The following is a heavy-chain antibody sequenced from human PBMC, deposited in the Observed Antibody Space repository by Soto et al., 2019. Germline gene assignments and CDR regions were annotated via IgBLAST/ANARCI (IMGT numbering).Heavy chain of an antibody. Sequence: QVQLQESGPGLVKPSQTLSLTCTVSGGSISSGGYYWSWIRQHPGKGLEWIGYIYYSGSTYYNPYLKSRVTISVDTSKNQFSLKLSSVTAADTAVYYCARDSDGSIGYCSGGSCKTPDAFDIWGQGTMVTVSS. D-gene: IGHD2-15*01. V-gene: IGHV4-31*03. CDR1: GGSISSGGYY. CDR2: IYYSGST. CDR3: ARDSDGSIGYCSGGSCKTPDAFDI. J-gene: IGHJ3*02.